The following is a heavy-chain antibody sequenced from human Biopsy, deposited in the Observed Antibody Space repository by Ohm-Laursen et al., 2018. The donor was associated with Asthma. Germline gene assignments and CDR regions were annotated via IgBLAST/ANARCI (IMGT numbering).Heavy chain of an antibody. Sequence: SLRLSCAACRCIFRNYLLHWVRQAPSKGLDGVAGRYFDGSNKYYVDSVKGRFTISRDNSKDTLYLQVNSLRGDDTAVYYCARGKTWGRSYYFDYWGQGTLVTVSS. CDR2: RYFDGSNK. CDR1: RCIFRNYL. J-gene: IGHJ4*02. D-gene: IGHD6-6*01. CDR3: ARGKTWGRSYYFDY. V-gene: IGHV3-30-3*01.